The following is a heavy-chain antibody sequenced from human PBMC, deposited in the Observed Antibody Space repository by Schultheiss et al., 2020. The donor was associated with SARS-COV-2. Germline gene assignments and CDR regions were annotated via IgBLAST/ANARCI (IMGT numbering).Heavy chain of an antibody. Sequence: SETLSLTFTVSGGSISSHYWSWIRQPAGKGLEWIGRIYTSGSTNYNPSLKSRVTMSVDTSKNQFSLKLSSVTAADTAVYYCAREPTTVTTDYYYGMDVWGQGTTVTVAS. V-gene: IGHV4-4*07. CDR2: IYTSGST. J-gene: IGHJ6*02. CDR3: AREPTTVTTDYYYGMDV. CDR1: GGSISSHY. D-gene: IGHD4-17*01.